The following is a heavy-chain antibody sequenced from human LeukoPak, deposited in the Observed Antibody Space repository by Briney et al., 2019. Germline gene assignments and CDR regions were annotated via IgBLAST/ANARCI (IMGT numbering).Heavy chain of an antibody. D-gene: IGHD5-12*01. CDR3: ARVGYSGWNLEY. CDR1: GFMFRGHG. CDR2: INQGGSVK. V-gene: IGHV3-7*01. Sequence: GGSLRLSCAASGFMFRGHGMSWVRQAPGKGLEWVANINQGGSVKYYVDSVKGRFTISRDDAKNSLYVQMNSLRDEDTAVYYCARVGYSGWNLEYWGQGTLVTASS. J-gene: IGHJ4*02.